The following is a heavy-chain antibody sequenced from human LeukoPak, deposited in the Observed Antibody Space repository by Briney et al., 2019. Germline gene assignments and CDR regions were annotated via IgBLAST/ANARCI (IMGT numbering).Heavy chain of an antibody. CDR1: GFTFSTYA. V-gene: IGHV3-23*01. J-gene: IGHJ6*03. D-gene: IGHD3-10*01. CDR3: ARGGVLLWFGELPIPYYYYMDV. CDR2: INGSGGST. Sequence: GGSLRLSCAASGFTFSTYAMSWVRQAPGKGLEWVSDINGSGGSTYYADSVKGRFTISRDNSKNTLYLQMNSLRSDDTAVYYCARGGVLLWFGELPIPYYYYMDVWGKGTTVTISS.